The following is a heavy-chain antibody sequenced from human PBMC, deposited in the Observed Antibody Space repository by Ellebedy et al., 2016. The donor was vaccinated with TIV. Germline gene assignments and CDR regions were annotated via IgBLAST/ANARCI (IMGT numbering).Heavy chain of an antibody. CDR2: ISYDGSNK. J-gene: IGHJ4*02. D-gene: IGHD1-26*01. V-gene: IGHV3-30*18. Sequence: GGSLRLXCAASGFTFSSYGMHWVRQAPGKGLEWVAVISYDGSNKYYADSVKGRFTISRDNSKNTLYLQMNSLRAEDTAVYYCAKWETLDYWGQGTLVTVSS. CDR3: AKWETLDY. CDR1: GFTFSSYG.